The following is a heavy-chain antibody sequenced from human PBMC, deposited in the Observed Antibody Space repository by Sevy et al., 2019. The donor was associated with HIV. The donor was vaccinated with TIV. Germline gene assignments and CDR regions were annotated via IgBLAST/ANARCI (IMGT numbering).Heavy chain of an antibody. CDR2: ISSRGSTI. V-gene: IGHV3-11*01. CDR3: ARDHVVVEPLANYGMDV. J-gene: IGHJ6*02. CDR1: GFIFSDFY. Sequence: GGSLRLSCAASGFIFSDFYMSWVRQAPGKGLEWISYISSRGSTIYHADSVKGRFTISRDNAKNSLYLQMNSLTAEDTAVYYCARDHVVVEPLANYGMDVWGQGTTVTVSS. D-gene: IGHD2-2*01.